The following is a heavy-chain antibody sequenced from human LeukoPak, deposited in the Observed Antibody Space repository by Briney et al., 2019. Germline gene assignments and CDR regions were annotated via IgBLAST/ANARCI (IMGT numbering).Heavy chain of an antibody. V-gene: IGHV3-23*01. J-gene: IGHJ4*02. CDR1: GFSFSSYA. D-gene: IGHD4-17*01. Sequence: GGSLRLSCAASGFSFSSYAMSWVRQAPGKGLEWVSAISGSGGSTYYADSVKGRFTISRDNSKNTLYLQMNSLRAEDTAVYYCASAHYGDYEGFANLNFWGQGTLVTVSS. CDR2: ISGSGGST. CDR3: ASAHYGDYEGFANLNF.